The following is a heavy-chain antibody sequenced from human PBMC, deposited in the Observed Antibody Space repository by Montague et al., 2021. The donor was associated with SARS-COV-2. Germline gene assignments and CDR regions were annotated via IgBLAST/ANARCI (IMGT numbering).Heavy chain of an antibody. CDR2: IYEGDTT. CDR3: ARGAAGY. V-gene: IGHV4-39*07. Sequence: SETLSLTCTVSGGSISSTTFYRGWLRYSPGKVLEWIGYIYEGDTTYYNPSLKSRVIISIDTSKNQSSRKLTSVTAADTAVYYCARGAAGYWGQGTLVTVSS. D-gene: IGHD1-1*01. J-gene: IGHJ4*02. CDR1: GGSISSTTFY.